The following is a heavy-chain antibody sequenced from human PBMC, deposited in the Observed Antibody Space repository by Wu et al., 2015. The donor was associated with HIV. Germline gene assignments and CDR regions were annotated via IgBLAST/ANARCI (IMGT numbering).Heavy chain of an antibody. CDR2: ISAYNGNT. Sequence: QVQLVQSGAEVKKPGASVKVSCKASGYTFTSYDISWVRQAPGRGLEWMGWISAYNGNTNYAQKLQGRVTMTTDTSTSTAYMELRSLRSDDTAVYYCAREYYYDSSGYRGSSGMDVVGPRGPRVTGLL. CDR1: GYTFTSYD. V-gene: IGHV1-18*01. J-gene: IGHJ6*02. CDR3: AREYYYDSSGYRGSSGMDV. D-gene: IGHD3-22*01.